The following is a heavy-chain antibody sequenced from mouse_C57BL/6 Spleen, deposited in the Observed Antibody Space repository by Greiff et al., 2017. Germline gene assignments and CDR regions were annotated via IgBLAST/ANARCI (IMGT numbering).Heavy chain of an antibody. D-gene: IGHD6-5*01. Sequence: EVKVVESGGGLVKPGGSLKLSCAASGFTFSDYGMHWVRQAPEKGLEWVAYISSGSSTIYYADTVKGRFTIARDNAKNTPFLQMTSLRTEDTAMYSCERHTLSYSKVYYDMDYWGKGTSVTVSS. CDR1: GFTFSDYG. CDR3: ERHTLSYSKVYYDMDY. V-gene: IGHV5-17*01. J-gene: IGHJ4*01. CDR2: ISSGSSTI.